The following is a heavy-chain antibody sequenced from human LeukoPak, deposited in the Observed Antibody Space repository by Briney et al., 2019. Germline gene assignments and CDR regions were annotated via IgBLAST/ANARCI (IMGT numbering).Heavy chain of an antibody. CDR3: ARASLRYDYVWGSGGAFDI. Sequence: PSETLSLTCTVFGGSISSYYWSWIRQPPGKGLEWIGYIYYSGGTNYNPSLKSRVTISVDTSKNQFSLKLSSVTAADTAVYYCARASLRYDYVWGSGGAFDIWGQGTMVTVSS. CDR2: IYYSGGT. J-gene: IGHJ3*02. CDR1: GGSISSYY. V-gene: IGHV4-59*01. D-gene: IGHD3-16*01.